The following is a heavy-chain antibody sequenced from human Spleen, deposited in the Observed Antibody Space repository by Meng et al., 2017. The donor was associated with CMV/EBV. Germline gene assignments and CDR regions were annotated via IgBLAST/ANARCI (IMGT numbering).Heavy chain of an antibody. D-gene: IGHD1-1*01. CDR2: IKSKVDGETI. CDR3: STGGYFIDY. V-gene: IGHV3-15*01. J-gene: IGHJ4*02. CDR1: EFTFIRYT. Sequence: GGSLRLSCTASEFTFIRYTMTWVRQAPGKGLEWVGRIKSKVDGETIDYAAPVKGRFSISRDDSINTVYLQMNSLKTEDTAVYYCSTGGYFIDYWGQGTLVTVSS.